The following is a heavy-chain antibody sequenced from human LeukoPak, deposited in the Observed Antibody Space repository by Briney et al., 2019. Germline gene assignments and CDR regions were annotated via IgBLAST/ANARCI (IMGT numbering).Heavy chain of an antibody. CDR1: GGSISSGSYF. V-gene: IGHV4-61*02. CDR3: AGDTRF. J-gene: IGHJ4*02. CDR2: IYTSGST. Sequence: SQTLSLTCPVSGGSISSGSYFWSWIRQPAGKGLEWIGRIYTSGSTHYNPSLKSRVTISIDTSKNQFSLKLNSVTAADTAVYYCAGDTRFWGQGTLVTVSS.